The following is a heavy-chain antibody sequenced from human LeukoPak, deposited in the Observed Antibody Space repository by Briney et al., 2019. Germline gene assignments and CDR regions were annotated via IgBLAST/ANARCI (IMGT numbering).Heavy chain of an antibody. J-gene: IGHJ4*02. CDR2: IYYSGST. Sequence: SETLSLTCTVSGGSISSFYWSWIRQPPGKGLEWIGDIYYSGSTNYNPPLKSRVTISVDTSKNQFSLKLRSVTAADTAMYYCAKVAGPFDYWGRGTLVTVSS. D-gene: IGHD6-19*01. CDR1: GGSISSFY. CDR3: AKVAGPFDY. V-gene: IGHV4-59*12.